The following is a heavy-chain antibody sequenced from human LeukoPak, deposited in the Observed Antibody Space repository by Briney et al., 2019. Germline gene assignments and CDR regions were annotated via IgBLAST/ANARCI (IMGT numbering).Heavy chain of an antibody. CDR2: INPNSGGT. CDR3: ARVGRMVATGGIFDY. CDR1: GYTFTGYY. Sequence: GESLKISCKGSGYTFTGYYMHWVRQAPGQGLEWMGWINPNSGGTNYAQKFQGRVTMTRDTSISTAYMELSRLRSDDTAVYYCARVGRMVATGGIFDYWGQGTLVTVSS. D-gene: IGHD5-12*01. V-gene: IGHV1-2*02. J-gene: IGHJ4*02.